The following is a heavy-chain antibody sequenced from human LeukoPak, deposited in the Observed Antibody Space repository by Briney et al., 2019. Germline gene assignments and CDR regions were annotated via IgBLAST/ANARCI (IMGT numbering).Heavy chain of an antibody. Sequence: GGSLRLSCAASGFTFSSYCMHWVRQAPGKGLEWVAVIWYDGSNKYYADSVKGRFTISRDNSKNTLYLQINSLRAEDTAVYYCAKGMYGDYPHFDYWGQGTLVTVSS. V-gene: IGHV3-33*06. CDR3: AKGMYGDYPHFDY. J-gene: IGHJ4*02. D-gene: IGHD4-17*01. CDR1: GFTFSSYC. CDR2: IWYDGSNK.